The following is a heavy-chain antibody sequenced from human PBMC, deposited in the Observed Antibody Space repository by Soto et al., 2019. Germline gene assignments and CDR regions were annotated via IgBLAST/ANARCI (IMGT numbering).Heavy chain of an antibody. CDR3: ATADLS. J-gene: IGHJ4*02. CDR1: GFTFSSAG. Sequence: QVQLVESGGDVVQPGRSLRLSCAASGFTFSSAGMHWVRQAPGKGLEWVAVIWYDGSNKYYADSVKGGFTISRDSSKKTLYVRMNSVRAADTGVYYCATADLSWGQGTLVPSPQ. V-gene: IGHV3-33*01. CDR2: IWYDGSNK.